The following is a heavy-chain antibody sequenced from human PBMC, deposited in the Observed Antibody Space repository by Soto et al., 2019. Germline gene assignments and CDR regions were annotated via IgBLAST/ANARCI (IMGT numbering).Heavy chain of an antibody. Sequence: SVKVSCKASGGTFSSYAISWVRQAPGQGLEWMGGIIPIFGTANYAQKFQGRVTITADESTSTAYMELSSLRSEDTAVYYWASSTMIVVPPPAWGQGTLVTVSS. CDR1: GGTFSSYA. CDR3: ASSTMIVVPPPA. J-gene: IGHJ5*02. V-gene: IGHV1-69*13. D-gene: IGHD3-22*01. CDR2: IIPIFGTA.